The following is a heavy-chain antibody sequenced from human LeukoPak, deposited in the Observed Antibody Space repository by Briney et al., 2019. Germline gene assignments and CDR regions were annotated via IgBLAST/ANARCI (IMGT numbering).Heavy chain of an antibody. CDR1: GGTFSSYA. D-gene: IGHD3-3*01. CDR2: IIPIFGTA. CDR3: ARPHSPIFGVVVYYYYGMDV. J-gene: IGHJ6*02. Sequence: SVKVSCKASGGTFSSYAISWVRQAPGQGLEWMGGIIPIFGTANYAQKFQGRVTITADESTSTAYMELSSLRSEDTAVYYCARPHSPIFGVVVYYYYGMDVWGQGTTVTVSS. V-gene: IGHV1-69*13.